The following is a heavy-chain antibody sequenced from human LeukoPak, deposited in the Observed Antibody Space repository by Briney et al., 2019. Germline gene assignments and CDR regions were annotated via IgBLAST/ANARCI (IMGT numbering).Heavy chain of an antibody. CDR1: GFTFSTYS. CDR2: ISSSSSTI. V-gene: IGHV3-48*02. Sequence: SGGSLRLSCAVSGFTFSTYSMNWVRQAPGKGLEWVSYISSSSSTIYYADSVKGRFTISRDNAKNSLYLQMNSLRDEDTAVYYCAKEQSDGLYESSGYPFDYWGQGTLVTVSS. J-gene: IGHJ4*02. D-gene: IGHD3-22*01. CDR3: AKEQSDGLYESSGYPFDY.